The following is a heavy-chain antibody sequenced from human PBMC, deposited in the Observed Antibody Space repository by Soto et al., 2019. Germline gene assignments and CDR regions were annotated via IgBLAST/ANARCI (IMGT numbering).Heavy chain of an antibody. J-gene: IGHJ4*02. CDR2: IIPILGIA. CDR3: ARDSTITAQDY. D-gene: IGHD5-12*01. Sequence: QVQLVQSGAEVKKPGSSVKVSCKASGGTFSSYTISWVRQAPGQGLEWMGRIIPILGIANYAQKFQGRVTITADKSPSTAYMELSSLRSEDTAVYYCARDSTITAQDYWGQGTLVTVSS. V-gene: IGHV1-69*08. CDR1: GGTFSSYT.